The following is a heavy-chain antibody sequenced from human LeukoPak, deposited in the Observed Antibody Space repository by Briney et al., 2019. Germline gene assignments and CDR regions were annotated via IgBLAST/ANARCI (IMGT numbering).Heavy chain of an antibody. V-gene: IGHV4-39*02. CDR2: IYYSGST. J-gene: IGHJ4*02. CDR3: ARDSRDYGSFDY. Sequence: SETLSLTCTVSGGSISSSSYYWGWIRQPPGKGLEWIGSIYYSGSTYYNPSLKSRVTISVDTSKNQFSLKLSSVTAADTAVYYCARDSRDYGSFDYWGQGTLVTVSS. CDR1: GGSISSSSYY. D-gene: IGHD4-17*01.